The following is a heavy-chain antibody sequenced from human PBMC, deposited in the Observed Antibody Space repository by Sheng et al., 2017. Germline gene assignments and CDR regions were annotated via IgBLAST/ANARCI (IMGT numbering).Heavy chain of an antibody. V-gene: IGHV4-38-2*02. Sequence: QVQLQESGPGLVKPSETLSLTCAVSGYSISSGYYWGWIRQPPGKGLEWIGSIYHSGSTYYNPSLKSRVTISVDTSKNQFSLKLSSVTAADTAVYYCAREYDSSGYYPDHDAFDIWAKGQWSPS. CDR1: GYSISSGYY. J-gene: IGHJ3*02. CDR3: AREYDSSGYYPDHDAFDI. D-gene: IGHD3-22*01. CDR2: IYHSGST.